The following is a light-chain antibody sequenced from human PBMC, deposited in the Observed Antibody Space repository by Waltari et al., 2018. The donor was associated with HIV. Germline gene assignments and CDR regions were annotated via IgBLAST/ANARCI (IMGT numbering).Light chain of an antibody. V-gene: IGLV2-8*01. CDR1: RSDVGAYDY. CDR2: GVN. CDR3: SSYGCTDTYV. J-gene: IGLJ1*01. Sequence: SALTQPPSASGSVGQSVSISCTGTRSDVGAYDYVSWYQQHPGKAPSVIFDGVNKRPSGVPQRFSGSMSGNTASLTVAGLQADDEADYFGSSYGCTDTYVFGSGTKVSVL.